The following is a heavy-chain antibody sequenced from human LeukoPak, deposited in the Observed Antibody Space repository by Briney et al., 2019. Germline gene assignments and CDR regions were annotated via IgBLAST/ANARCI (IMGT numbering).Heavy chain of an antibody. J-gene: IGHJ4*02. Sequence: GGSLRLPCAASGFTFSSYLMHWVRQAPGKGLVWVLRINSDGSDTGYADSVKGRFTISRDNAKNTLHLQMNSLRAEDTAVYYCARGSSFGYWGQGTLVTVSS. CDR2: INSDGSDT. V-gene: IGHV3-74*01. D-gene: IGHD3-10*01. CDR1: GFTFSSYL. CDR3: ARGSSFGY.